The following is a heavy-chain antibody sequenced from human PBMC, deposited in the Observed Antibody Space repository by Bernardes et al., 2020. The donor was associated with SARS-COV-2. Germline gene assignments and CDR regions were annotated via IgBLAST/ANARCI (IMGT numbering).Heavy chain of an antibody. V-gene: IGHV5-51*01. CDR2: IYPGDFDT. J-gene: IGHJ6*02. D-gene: IGHD3-10*02. Sequence: GESLKISCKGSGYSFTTYWIGWVRQVPGKGLEWVGIIYPGDFDTRYSPSFQGQVTISADKSTGTAFLQWSSLKVTDTAIYYCARAGKPYVPYLSMDVWGQGTTVTVSS. CDR1: GYSFTTYW. CDR3: ARAGKPYVPYLSMDV.